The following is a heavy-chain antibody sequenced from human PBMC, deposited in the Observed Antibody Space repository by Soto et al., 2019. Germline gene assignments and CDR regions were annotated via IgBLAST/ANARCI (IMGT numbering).Heavy chain of an antibody. J-gene: IGHJ4*02. D-gene: IGHD2-21*01. V-gene: IGHV3-30*18. CDR2: ISYDGSNK. CDR3: AKEVSVDD. Sequence: GVFKSLSCAASGIPFSYYGMHWVRQAPGKGLEWVAVISYDGSNKYYADSVKGRFTISRDNSKNTLYLQMNSLRAEETAVYYCAKEVSVDDWGQGT. CDR1: GIPFSYYG.